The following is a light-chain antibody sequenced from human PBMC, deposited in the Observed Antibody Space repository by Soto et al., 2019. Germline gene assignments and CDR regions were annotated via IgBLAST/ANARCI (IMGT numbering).Light chain of an antibody. V-gene: IGKV1-5*03. CDR2: KAS. CDR1: QNIRNW. J-gene: IGKJ1*01. CDR3: QHYNSYSEA. Sequence: DIQMTQSPSTLSASVGDSVTITCRASQNIRNWLAWYQQKPGKAPKLLIYKASTLKSGVPSRFSGSGSGTEFTLTTSSLQPDDFATYYCQHYNSYSEAFGQGTKVDIK.